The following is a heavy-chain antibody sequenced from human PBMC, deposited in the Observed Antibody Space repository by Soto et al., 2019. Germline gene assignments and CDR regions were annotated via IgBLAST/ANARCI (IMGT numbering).Heavy chain of an antibody. CDR2: IYNSGST. D-gene: IGHD6-6*01. J-gene: IGHJ6*01. Sequence: PSETLSLTCTVPGGSISSGDYYWSWIRQHPGKGLEWIGHIYNSGSTYYNPSLKSRVTISVDTSKNQFSLKLNSVTAADTAVYYYSRVDHSSYPPYYYYGMDVWGQGTTVTVSS. V-gene: IGHV4-31*03. CDR1: GGSISSGDYY. CDR3: SRVDHSSYPPYYYYGMDV.